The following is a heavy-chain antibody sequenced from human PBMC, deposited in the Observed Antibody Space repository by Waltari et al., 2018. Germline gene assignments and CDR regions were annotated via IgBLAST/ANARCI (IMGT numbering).Heavy chain of an antibody. CDR3: ARDLEITIFGVGGPVGYMDV. CDR1: GGTFSSYA. V-gene: IGHV1-69*13. D-gene: IGHD3-3*01. CDR2: IIPIFVTA. J-gene: IGHJ6*03. Sequence: QVQLVQSGAEVKKPGSSVKVSCKASGGTFSSYAISWVRHAPGQGLEWMGRIIPIFVTANHAQKVQGRVTITADKSTSTAYMELSSLRSEDTAVYYFARDLEITIFGVGGPVGYMDVWGKGTTVTISS.